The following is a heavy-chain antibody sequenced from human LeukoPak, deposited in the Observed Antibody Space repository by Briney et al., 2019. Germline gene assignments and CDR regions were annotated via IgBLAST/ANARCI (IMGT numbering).Heavy chain of an antibody. CDR3: ARGDTYSHLSWFDP. CDR1: GASISSSTYY. CDR2: IYYSGST. V-gene: IGHV4-61*05. Sequence: SETLSLTCSVSGASISSSTYYWSWIRQPPGKGLEWIGYIYYSGSTNYNPSLKSRVTISIDTSKNQFSLKLSSLTAADTAVYYCARGDTYSHLSWFDPWGQGTLVTVSS. D-gene: IGHD4-11*01. J-gene: IGHJ5*02.